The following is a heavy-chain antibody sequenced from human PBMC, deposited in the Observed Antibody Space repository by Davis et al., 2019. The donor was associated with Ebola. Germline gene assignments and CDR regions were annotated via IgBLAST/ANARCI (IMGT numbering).Heavy chain of an antibody. V-gene: IGHV4/OR15-8*02. CDR1: GDSIYDNY. D-gene: IGHD5-24*01. J-gene: IGHJ4*01. Sequence: PSETLSLTCSVSGDSIYDNYYWSWVRQPPGKGLEWVGSVFPSGNTNYNPSLQSRVSMSIETSKRQFSLRLNSLIAADTAVYFCARGAKGLFGSVLEMFDYWGHGTLVTVSS. CDR2: VFPSGNT. CDR3: ARGAKGLFGSVLEMFDY.